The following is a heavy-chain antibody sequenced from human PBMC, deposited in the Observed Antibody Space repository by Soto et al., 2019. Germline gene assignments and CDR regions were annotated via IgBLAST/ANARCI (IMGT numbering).Heavy chain of an antibody. CDR2: IDHSGST. J-gene: IGHJ6*02. CDR1: GGSFSGYY. Sequence: ASETLSLTCAVYGGSFSGYYWNWIRQPPGKGLEWIGEIDHSGSTNYNPSLKSRVTLSVDTSKNQFSLKLSSVTAADTAVYYCARGSGTTRRRYYYYYGMDVWGQGTTVTVSS. V-gene: IGHV4-34*01. CDR3: ARGSGTTRRRYYYYYGMDV. D-gene: IGHD1-26*01.